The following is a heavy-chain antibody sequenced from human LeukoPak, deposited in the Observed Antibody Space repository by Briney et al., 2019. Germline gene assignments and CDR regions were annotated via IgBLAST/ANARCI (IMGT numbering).Heavy chain of an antibody. CDR1: DGSIDFHY. CDR3: ARGWALRGHKSCFDS. D-gene: IGHD1-26*01. J-gene: IGHJ4*02. V-gene: IGHV4-4*07. CDR2: VYASGGF. Sequence: SETLSLTCTVSDGSIDFHYWTWIRQSAGKGLEWLGRVYASGGFNYNPFLKSRVTMSVDTSKNQFSLNLNSVTAADTAVYYCARGWALRGHKSCFDSWGRGTLVTVSS.